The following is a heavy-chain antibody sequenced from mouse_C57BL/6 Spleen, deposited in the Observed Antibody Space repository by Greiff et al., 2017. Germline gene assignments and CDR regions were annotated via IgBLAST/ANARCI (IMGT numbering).Heavy chain of an antibody. V-gene: IGHV1-26*01. Sequence: EVQLQQSGPELVKPGASVKISCKASGYTFTDYYMNWVKQSHGKSLEWIGDINPNNGGTSYNQKFKGKATLTVDKSSSTAYMELRSLTSEDSAVYYCARSGYYGNGAYWGQGTLVTVSA. CDR1: GYTFTDYY. CDR2: INPNNGGT. J-gene: IGHJ3*01. D-gene: IGHD1-1*01. CDR3: ARSGYYGNGAY.